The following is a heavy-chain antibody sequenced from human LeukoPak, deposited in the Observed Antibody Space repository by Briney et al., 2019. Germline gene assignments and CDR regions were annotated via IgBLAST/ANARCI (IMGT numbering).Heavy chain of an antibody. CDR1: GYTFTSYD. J-gene: IGHJ4*02. D-gene: IGHD3-9*01. CDR3: ARGRDYDILTGYQYYFDY. V-gene: IGHV1-8*01. CDR2: MNPNSGNT. Sequence: ASVKVSCKASGYTFTSYDINWVRQATGQGLEWMGWMNPNSGNTGYAQKFQGRVTMTRNTSISTAYMELSSLRSEDTAVYYCARGRDYDILTGYQYYFDYWGQGTLVTVSS.